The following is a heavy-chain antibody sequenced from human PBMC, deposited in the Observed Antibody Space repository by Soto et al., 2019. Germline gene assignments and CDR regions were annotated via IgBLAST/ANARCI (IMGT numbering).Heavy chain of an antibody. Sequence: SETLSLTCTVSGGSISSGTYYWGWIRQPPGKGLEWIGSLYYTGRTYYSPSLKSRVTISVDTSKNHFSLNLTSVTATDTAVYYCARRLARGVIGWFDPWGQGTLVTVSS. CDR3: ARRLARGVIGWFDP. CDR1: GGSISSGTYY. CDR2: LYYTGRT. V-gene: IGHV4-39*02. J-gene: IGHJ5*02. D-gene: IGHD3-10*01.